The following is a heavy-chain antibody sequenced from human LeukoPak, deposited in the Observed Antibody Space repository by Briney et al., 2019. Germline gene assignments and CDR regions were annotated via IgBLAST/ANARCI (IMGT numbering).Heavy chain of an antibody. J-gene: IGHJ4*02. CDR1: GCTFSSYE. D-gene: IGHD6-19*01. CDR3: ARLPIAVPGSY. Sequence: PGGSLRLSCAASGCTFSSYEMNWVRQAPGKGLEWVSYISSSGSTIYYADSEKGRFTISRDNAKNSLYLQMNSLRAEDTAVYYCARLPIAVPGSYWGQGTLVTVSS. CDR2: ISSSGSTI. V-gene: IGHV3-48*03.